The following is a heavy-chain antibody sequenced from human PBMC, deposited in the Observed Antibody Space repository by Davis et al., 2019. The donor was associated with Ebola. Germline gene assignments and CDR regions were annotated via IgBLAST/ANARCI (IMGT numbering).Heavy chain of an antibody. V-gene: IGHV1-18*01. D-gene: IGHD5-18*01. CDR1: GYTFTSYG. CDR2: ISAYNGNT. J-gene: IGHJ4*02. Sequence: ASVKVSCKASGYTFTSYGISWVRQAPGQGLEWMGWISAYNGNTNYAQKLQGRVTMTTDTSTNTAYMELRSLRSEDTAVYYCARGIDSYGATFDYWGQGTLVTVSS. CDR3: ARGIDSYGATFDY.